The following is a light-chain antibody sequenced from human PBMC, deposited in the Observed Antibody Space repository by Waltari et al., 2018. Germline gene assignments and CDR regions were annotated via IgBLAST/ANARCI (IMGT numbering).Light chain of an antibody. Sequence: SYVLTQPPSISVAPGQTATITCGGTNIGFKSVHWYQQKSGQAPVLVVYDDSNRPSGVPVRIAGAKLGNTATLTLSRVEAGDEADYYCQVWDATRYHVVFGGGTKLSVL. CDR3: QVWDATRYHVV. CDR1: NIGFKS. CDR2: DDS. J-gene: IGLJ2*01. V-gene: IGLV3-21*02.